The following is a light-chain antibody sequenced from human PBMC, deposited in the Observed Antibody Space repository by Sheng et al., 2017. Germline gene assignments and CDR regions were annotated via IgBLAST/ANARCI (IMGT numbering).Light chain of an antibody. Sequence: ENVLTQSPGTLSLSPGERVTLSCRASQSVGNNYFAWYQQKPGQAPRLLIYDASSRATGIPDRFSGSGSGTDFTLTISRLEPEDFAVYYCQQYAAAPLNFGGGTKVEIK. V-gene: IGKV3-20*01. CDR2: DAS. CDR1: QSVGNNY. J-gene: IGKJ4*01. CDR3: QQYAAAPLN.